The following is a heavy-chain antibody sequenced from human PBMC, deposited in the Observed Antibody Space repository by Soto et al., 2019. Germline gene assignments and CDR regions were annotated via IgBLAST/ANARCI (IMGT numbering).Heavy chain of an antibody. CDR2: INHGGST. J-gene: IGHJ4*02. Sequence: QVQLQQWGAGLLKPSETLFLTCAVYGGSFSGYYWRWIRQPPGKGLEWIGEINHGGSTNYNPSLKSRVTISIDTSKTQFSLNLSSVTAADTAVYYCARSNREGITGTTWLYYFDYWGQGTLVTVSS. CDR1: GGSFSGYY. D-gene: IGHD1-20*01. V-gene: IGHV4-34*01. CDR3: ARSNREGITGTTWLYYFDY.